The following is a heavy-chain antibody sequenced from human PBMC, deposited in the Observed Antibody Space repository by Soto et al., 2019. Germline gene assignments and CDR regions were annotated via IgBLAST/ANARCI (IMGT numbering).Heavy chain of an antibody. D-gene: IGHD3-10*01. J-gene: IGHJ6*02. Sequence: QVQLQESGPGLVNPSETLSLSCTVSGGSISSYYWGWFRQSPGKRMEWIGYVHHSWGSSYNPSLQSRVAISLDTSKSQFSLKVTSVTATDTAVYYCARQGFGPLHGLVDVWGQGTTVTVSS. V-gene: IGHV4-59*08. CDR2: VHHSWGS. CDR3: ARQGFGPLHGLVDV. CDR1: GGSISSYY.